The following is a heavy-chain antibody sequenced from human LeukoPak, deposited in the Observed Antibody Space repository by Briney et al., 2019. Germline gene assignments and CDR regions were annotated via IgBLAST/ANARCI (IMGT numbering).Heavy chain of an antibody. Sequence: GGSLRLSCAASGFTFSSYGMSWVRQAPGKGLEWVSAISGSGGSTYYADSVKGRFTISRDNSKNTLYLQMNSLRAEDTAVYYCAKAGVLLWCGELLYFDYWGQGTLVTVSS. CDR1: GFTFSSYG. V-gene: IGHV3-23*01. J-gene: IGHJ4*02. CDR3: AKAGVLLWCGELLYFDY. CDR2: ISGSGGST. D-gene: IGHD3-10*01.